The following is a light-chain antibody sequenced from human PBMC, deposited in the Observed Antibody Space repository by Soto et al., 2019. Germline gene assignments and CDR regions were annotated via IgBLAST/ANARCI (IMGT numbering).Light chain of an antibody. V-gene: IGLV1-40*01. J-gene: IGLJ2*01. CDR2: GNF. CDR1: SSNIGADYD. CDR3: QSYDSSLSGVV. Sequence: QSVLTQPPSVSGAPGQRVTIPCTGRSSNIGADYDVHWYQHLPGTAPKLLIYGNFNRPSGVPDRFSGSKSGTSASLAITGLQAGDEADYYCQSYDSSLSGVVFGGGTKLTVL.